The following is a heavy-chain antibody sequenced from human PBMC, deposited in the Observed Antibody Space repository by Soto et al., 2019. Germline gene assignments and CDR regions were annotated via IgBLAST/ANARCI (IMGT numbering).Heavy chain of an antibody. CDR1: GFTFRSYA. CDR2: ISCSGIST. V-gene: IGHV3-23*01. Sequence: DVQLFESGGGLVQPGGSLRLSCVASGFTFRSYAMSWFRQAPGKGLEWVSGISCSGISTHYADSVKGRFTVSRDNSKNTLYMQMNILRAEVTAVYNCAKEPVGPDSYFDLWGSGTLVTVSS. CDR3: AKEPVGPDSYFDL. J-gene: IGHJ2*01.